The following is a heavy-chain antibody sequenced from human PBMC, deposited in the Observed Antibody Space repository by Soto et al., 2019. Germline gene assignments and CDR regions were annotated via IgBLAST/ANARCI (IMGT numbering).Heavy chain of an antibody. CDR2: ISGSGGST. V-gene: IGHV3-23*01. D-gene: IGHD3-3*01. Sequence: EVQLLESGGGLVQPGGSLRLSCAASGFTFSSYAMSWVRQAPGKGLEWVSAISGSGGSTYYADSVKGRFTISRDNSKNSLYLQMNSLRAEDTAVYYCSTSNRQGVVITYYFDYWGQGTLVTVSS. CDR3: STSNRQGVVITYYFDY. J-gene: IGHJ4*02. CDR1: GFTFSSYA.